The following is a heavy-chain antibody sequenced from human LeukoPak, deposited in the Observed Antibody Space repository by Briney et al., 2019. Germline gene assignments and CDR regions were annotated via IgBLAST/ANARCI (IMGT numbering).Heavy chain of an antibody. J-gene: IGHJ6*02. Sequence: GASVKVSCKASGGTFSSYAFSWVRQAPGQGLEWMGRIIPFLGLSNYAQKFQGRVTITADKSTSTAYMGLNTLSLRSEDTAVYYCAREKTTSGGLDVWGQGTTVTVSS. CDR3: AREKTTSGGLDV. CDR2: IIPFLGLS. V-gene: IGHV1-69*04. D-gene: IGHD3-10*01. CDR1: GGTFSSYA.